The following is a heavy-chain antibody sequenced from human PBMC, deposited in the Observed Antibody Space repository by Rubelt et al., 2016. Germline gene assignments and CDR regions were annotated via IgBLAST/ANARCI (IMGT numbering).Heavy chain of an antibody. J-gene: IGHJ4*02. CDR3: ARDHSSGWYLEGFFDY. V-gene: IGHV4-38-2*02. Sequence: VQLQESGPGLVKPSETLSLTCTVSGYSISSGYYWGWIRQPPGKGLEWIGSIYHSGSTYYNPSLKSRVTISVDTSKNQFSLKLSSVTAADTAVYYCARDHSSGWYLEGFFDYWGQGTLVTVSS. D-gene: IGHD6-19*01. CDR1: GYSISSGYY. CDR2: IYHSGST.